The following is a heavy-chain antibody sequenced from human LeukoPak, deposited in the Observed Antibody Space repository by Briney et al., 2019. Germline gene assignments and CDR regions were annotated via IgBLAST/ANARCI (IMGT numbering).Heavy chain of an antibody. CDR2: ISGRSDNT. Sequence: GGSLRLSCAASGFIFSNYAMYWVRQAPGKGLEWVSAISGRSDNTYYADSVKGRFTISRDNSRNMLYLQMNSLRAEDTAVYYCAKTWYSTSMDYWGQGTLVAVSS. D-gene: IGHD6-6*01. CDR1: GFIFSNYA. CDR3: AKTWYSTSMDY. V-gene: IGHV3-23*01. J-gene: IGHJ4*02.